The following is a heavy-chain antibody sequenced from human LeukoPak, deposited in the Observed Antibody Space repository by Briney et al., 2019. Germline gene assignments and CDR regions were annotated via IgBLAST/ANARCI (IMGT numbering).Heavy chain of an antibody. CDR1: GFTFSSYA. CDR3: ARLKGHYYDDERYFDY. CDR2: ISSNGGST. J-gene: IGHJ4*02. V-gene: IGHV3-64*01. D-gene: IGHD3-22*01. Sequence: PGGSLRLSCAASGFTFSSYAMHWVRQAPGKGLEYASAISSNGGSTYYANSVKGRFTISRDNSKNTLYLQMGSLRAEDMAVYYCARLKGHYYDDERYFDYWGQGTLVTVSS.